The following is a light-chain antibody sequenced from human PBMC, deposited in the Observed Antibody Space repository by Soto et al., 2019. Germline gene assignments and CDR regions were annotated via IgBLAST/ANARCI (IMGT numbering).Light chain of an antibody. J-gene: IGKJ1*01. V-gene: IGKV3-15*01. Sequence: EIVMTQSPATLSVSPGERATLSCRASQSVSSNLAWYQQKPGQAPRLLTYGASTRATGIPARFSGSGSGTGFTLTISSLQSEDFAVYYCQQYNNWPQTFGQGTKVDIK. CDR1: QSVSSN. CDR3: QQYNNWPQT. CDR2: GAS.